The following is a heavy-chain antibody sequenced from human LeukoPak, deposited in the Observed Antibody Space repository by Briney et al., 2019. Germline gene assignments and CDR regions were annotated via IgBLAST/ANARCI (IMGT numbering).Heavy chain of an antibody. D-gene: IGHD1-14*01. Sequence: GESLKISCKVSGYTFTHNWIGWVRQKPGRGLEWLGVIFPADSNTAYNSSFRGQVTISVDKSIDTAYLQWGSLKASDSAIYYCARHRATGTWSDFDYWGQGTVVTVSS. CDR1: GYTFTHNW. J-gene: IGHJ4*02. CDR3: ARHRATGTWSDFDY. CDR2: IFPADSNT. V-gene: IGHV5-51*01.